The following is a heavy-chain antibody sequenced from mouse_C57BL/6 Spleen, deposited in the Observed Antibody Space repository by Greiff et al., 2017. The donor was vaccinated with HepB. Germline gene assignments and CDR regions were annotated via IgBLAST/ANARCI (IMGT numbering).Heavy chain of an antibody. J-gene: IGHJ2*01. V-gene: IGHV5-12*01. D-gene: IGHD2-3*01. CDR1: GFTFSDYY. CDR3: ARRDGYYYYFDY. CDR2: ISNGGGST. Sequence: EVHLVESGGGLVQPGGSLKLSCAASGFTFSDYYMYWVRQTPEKRLEWVAYISNGGGSTYYPDTVKGRFTISRDNAKNTLYLQMSRLKSEDTAMYYCARRDGYYYYFDYWGQGTTLTVSS.